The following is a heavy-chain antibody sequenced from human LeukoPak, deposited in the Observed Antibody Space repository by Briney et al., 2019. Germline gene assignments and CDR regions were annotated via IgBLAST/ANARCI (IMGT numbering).Heavy chain of an antibody. CDR1: GFTFSSYW. J-gene: IGHJ3*02. V-gene: IGHV3-7*03. CDR3: AREVVVVPGDAFDI. D-gene: IGHD2-2*01. Sequence: GGSLRLSCAASGFTFSSYWMSWVRQAPGKGLEWVANIKQDGSEKYYVDSVKGRFTISRDNAKNSLYLQMNSLRAEDTAVYYCAREVVVVPGDAFDIWSQGTMVTVSS. CDR2: IKQDGSEK.